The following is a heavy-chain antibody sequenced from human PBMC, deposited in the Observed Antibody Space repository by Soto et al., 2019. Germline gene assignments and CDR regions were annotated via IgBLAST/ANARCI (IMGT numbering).Heavy chain of an antibody. V-gene: IGHV3-48*01. D-gene: IGHD3-10*01. CDR1: GFTFSSYS. Sequence: GGSLRLSCAASGFTFSSYSMNWVRQAPGKGLEWVSYISSSSSTIYCADSVKGRFTISRDNAKNSLYLQMNSLRAEDTAVYYCARGGSLNWFDPWGQGTLVTVSS. J-gene: IGHJ5*02. CDR2: ISSSSSTI. CDR3: ARGGSLNWFDP.